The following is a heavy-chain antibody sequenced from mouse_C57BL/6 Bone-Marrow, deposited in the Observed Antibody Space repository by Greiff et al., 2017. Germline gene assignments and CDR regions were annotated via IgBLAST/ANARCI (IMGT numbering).Heavy chain of an antibody. Sequence: VKLVESGPELVKPGASVKISCKASGYTFTDYYINWVKQRPGQGLEWIGWLFPGSGSTYYHEKLKGKATLTVDKSSSTAYMLRSSLTSEDSAVYFCARGGGSSYDWDFDVWGTGTTVTGSS. D-gene: IGHD1-1*01. CDR2: LFPGSGST. V-gene: IGHV1-75*01. CDR3: ARGGGSSYDWDFDV. J-gene: IGHJ1*03. CDR1: GYTFTDYY.